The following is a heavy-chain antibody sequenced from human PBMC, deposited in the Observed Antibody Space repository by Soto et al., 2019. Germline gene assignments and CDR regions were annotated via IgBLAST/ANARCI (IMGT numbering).Heavy chain of an antibody. CDR1: GFPFTSSA. J-gene: IGHJ3*02. CDR3: EAWGRTAFDI. V-gene: IGHV1-58*01. Sequence: SLKVACTASGFPFTSSALQWVRQARGQRLEWIGWIVVGSGNTNYAQKFQERVTITRDMSTSTAYMELSSLRSEDTAVYYCEAWGRTAFDIWGQGTMVTVSS. CDR2: IVVGSGNT. D-gene: IGHD3-16*01.